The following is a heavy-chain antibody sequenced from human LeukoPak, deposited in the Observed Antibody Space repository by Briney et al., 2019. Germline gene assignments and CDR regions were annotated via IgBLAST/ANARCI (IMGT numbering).Heavy chain of an antibody. CDR2: IYTSGST. D-gene: IGHD2-21*02. Sequence: SETLSLTCTVSGGSISSYYWSWIRQPAGKGLEWIGRIYTSGSTNYNPSLKSRVTMSVDTSKNQFSLKLSSVTAADTAVYYCARGPYCGGDCYSMDYWGQGTLVTVSS. V-gene: IGHV4-4*07. CDR3: ARGPYCGGDCYSMDY. J-gene: IGHJ4*02. CDR1: GGSISSYY.